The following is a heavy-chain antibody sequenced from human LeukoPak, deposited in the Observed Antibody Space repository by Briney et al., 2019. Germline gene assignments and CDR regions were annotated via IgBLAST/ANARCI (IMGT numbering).Heavy chain of an antibody. D-gene: IGHD6-13*01. CDR1: GYTFTSYA. CDR3: ARDRLLIQQQLVWGGY. Sequence: ASVKVSCKASGYTFTSYAMNWVRQAPGQGLEWMGWINTNTGNPTYAQGFTGRFVFSLDTSVSTAYLQISSLKAEDTAVYYCARDRLLIQQQLVWGGYWGQGTLVTVSS. CDR2: INTNTGNP. V-gene: IGHV7-4-1*02. J-gene: IGHJ4*02.